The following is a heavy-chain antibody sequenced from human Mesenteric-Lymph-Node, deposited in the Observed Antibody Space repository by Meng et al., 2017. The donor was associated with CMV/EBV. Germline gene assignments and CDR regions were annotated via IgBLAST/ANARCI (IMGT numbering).Heavy chain of an antibody. Sequence: PGGSLRISCAASGFTVRSNDMSLVRHGRGKDREWVSVISGGKTTYYTESVTCRFTISRDKSTKTLYLQMMNLRAGNTAGYYCHRMGSWGQGTLVTVSS. V-gene: IGHV3-53*01. CDR3: HRMGS. D-gene: IGHD2-15*01. J-gene: IGHJ5*02. CDR2: ISGGKTT. CDR1: GFTVRSND.